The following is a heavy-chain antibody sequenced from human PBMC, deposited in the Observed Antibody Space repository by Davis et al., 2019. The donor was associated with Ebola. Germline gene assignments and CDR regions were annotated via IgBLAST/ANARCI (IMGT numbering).Heavy chain of an antibody. CDR2: ISGDDGGT. V-gene: IGHV3-48*02. CDR1: GFSFSSHS. J-gene: IGHJ4*02. D-gene: IGHD6-19*01. CDR3: ARLKRTSGWYSDF. Sequence: GESLKISCAASGFSFSSHSMNWVRQAPGKGLEWLSYISGDDGGTTYTDSVKGRFTISRDDAQNSLFLEMNSLRDEDTAVYYCARLKRTSGWYSDFWGQGALVIVSS.